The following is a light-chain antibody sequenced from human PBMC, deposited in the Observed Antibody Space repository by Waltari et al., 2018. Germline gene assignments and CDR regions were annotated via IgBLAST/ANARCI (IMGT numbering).Light chain of an antibody. CDR1: QSISNW. CDR2: KAS. V-gene: IGKV1-5*03. Sequence: CRASQSISNWFAWYKQNPGKAPKLLIYKASTLESGVPARFSGSGSGTEFTLTISSLQPDDFATYYCQQYNSYSLLTFGGGTKVEIK. CDR3: QQYNSYSLLT. J-gene: IGKJ4*01.